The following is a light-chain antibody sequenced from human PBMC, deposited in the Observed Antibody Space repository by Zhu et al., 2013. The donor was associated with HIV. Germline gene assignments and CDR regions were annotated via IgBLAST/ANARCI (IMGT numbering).Light chain of an antibody. Sequence: DIVLTQSPGTLSLSPGERATLSCRASQSVSNNYLAWYQHKPGQAPRLLIYGASGRATGIPDRFSGTGSGTDFTLIISRLEPEDFAVYYCHQYANSPRTFGQGTKVEI. J-gene: IGKJ1*01. CDR3: HQYANSPRT. V-gene: IGKV3-20*01. CDR2: GAS. CDR1: QSVSNNY.